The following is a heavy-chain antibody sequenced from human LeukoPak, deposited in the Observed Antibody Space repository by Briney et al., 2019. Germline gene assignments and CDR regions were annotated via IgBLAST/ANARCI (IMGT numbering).Heavy chain of an antibody. CDR2: ISWNSGSI. J-gene: IGHJ6*03. CDR3: ARDLEVVVAASFYYYYMDV. D-gene: IGHD2-15*01. Sequence: GGSLRLSCAASGFTFDDYAMHWVRQAPGKGLEWVPGISWNSGSIGYADSVKGRFTISRDISKNTVYLQMNSLRAEDTAVYYCARDLEVVVAASFYYYYMDVWGKGTTVTVSS. V-gene: IGHV3-9*01. CDR1: GFTFDDYA.